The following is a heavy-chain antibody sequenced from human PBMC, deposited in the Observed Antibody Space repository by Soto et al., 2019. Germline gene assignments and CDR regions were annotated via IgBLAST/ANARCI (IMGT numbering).Heavy chain of an antibody. V-gene: IGHV3-15*07. CDR2: IKSKTDGGTT. CDR1: GFTFSNAW. D-gene: IGHD3-3*01. J-gene: IGHJ4*02. Sequence: EVQLVESGGGLVKPGGSLRLSCAASGFTFSNAWMNWVRQAPGKGLEWVGSIKSKTDGGTTDYAVFVKGRFTISRDDSKNTLYLQMNSLKSEDIAVYYCTTQVGAYWGQGTLVTVSS. CDR3: TTQVGAY.